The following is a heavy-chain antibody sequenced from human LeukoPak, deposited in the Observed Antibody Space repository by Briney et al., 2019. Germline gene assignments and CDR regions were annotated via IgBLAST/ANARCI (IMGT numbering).Heavy chain of an antibody. CDR3: ARGGYYDFWSGYYTEGYYFDY. CDR1: GGTFSSYA. D-gene: IGHD3-3*01. V-gene: IGHV1-69*06. J-gene: IGHJ4*02. Sequence: GASVKVSCKASGGTFSSYAISWVRQAPGQGLEWMGGIIPIFGTANYAQKFQGRVTITADKSTSTAYMELSSLRSEDTAVYYCARGGYYDFWSGYYTEGYYFDYWGQGTLVTVSS. CDR2: IIPIFGTA.